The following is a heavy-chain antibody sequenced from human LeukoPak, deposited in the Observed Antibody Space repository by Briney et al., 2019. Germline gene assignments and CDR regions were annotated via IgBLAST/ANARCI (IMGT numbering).Heavy chain of an antibody. D-gene: IGHD2-15*01. J-gene: IGHJ1*01. CDR2: IRYDGTNK. CDR1: GFTFSGYG. Sequence: GGSLRLSCEASGFTFSGYGMNWVRQAPGKGLEWVAYIRYDGTNKNYADSVKGRFTISRDNSKNTLYMQMNSLRAEDTAVYYRAKAPTPVVAATLFHHWGQGTLVTVS. CDR3: AKAPTPVVAATLFHH. V-gene: IGHV3-30*02.